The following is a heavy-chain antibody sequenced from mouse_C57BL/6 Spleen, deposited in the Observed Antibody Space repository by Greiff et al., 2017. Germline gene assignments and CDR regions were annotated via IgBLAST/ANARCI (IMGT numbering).Heavy chain of an antibody. V-gene: IGHV5-17*01. J-gene: IGHJ3*01. CDR1: GFTFSDYG. Sequence: EVMLVESGGGLVKPGGSLKLSCAASGFTFSDYGMHWVRQAPEKGLAWVAYISSGSSTIYYADTVKGRFTISRDNAKNTLFLQMTSLRSEDTAMYYCARQGLREGPWFAYWGQGTLVTVSA. CDR2: ISSGSSTI. CDR3: ARQGLREGPWFAY. D-gene: IGHD2-4*01.